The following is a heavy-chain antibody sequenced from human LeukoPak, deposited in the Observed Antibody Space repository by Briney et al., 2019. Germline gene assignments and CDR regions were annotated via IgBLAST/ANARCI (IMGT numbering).Heavy chain of an antibody. J-gene: IGHJ5*02. V-gene: IGHV3-23*01. CDR1: GFTFSTFA. D-gene: IGHD4-17*01. Sequence: GGSLRLSCAASGFTFSTFAMIWVRQPPGKGLEWVSSIFPSGGEIHYADSVRGRFTISRDNSKSTVSLQMSSLRAEDTAVYYCAKCPLYGDYCANWFDPWGQGTLVTVSS. CDR3: AKCPLYGDYCANWFDP. CDR2: IFPSGGEI.